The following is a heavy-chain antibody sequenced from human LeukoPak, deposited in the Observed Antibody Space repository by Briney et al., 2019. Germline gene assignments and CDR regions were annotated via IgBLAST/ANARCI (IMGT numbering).Heavy chain of an antibody. V-gene: IGHV3-43*01. CDR3: AKPFGSTSSRSVYFDY. Sequence: GGSLRLSCAASGFTFEDYTMHWVRQSPGKRLEWVSLISWDGGSTYYADSVKGRFTISRDNSKNSLYLQMNSLRIEDTALYYCAKPFGSTSSRSVYFDYWGQGTLVTVSS. D-gene: IGHD2/OR15-2a*01. CDR1: GFTFEDYT. CDR2: ISWDGGST. J-gene: IGHJ4*02.